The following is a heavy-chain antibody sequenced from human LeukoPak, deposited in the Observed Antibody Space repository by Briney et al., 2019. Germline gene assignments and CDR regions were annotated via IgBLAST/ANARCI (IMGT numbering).Heavy chain of an antibody. D-gene: IGHD5-12*01. J-gene: IGHJ4*02. CDR1: GGAVSRNR. CDR2: IYSSETT. V-gene: IGHV4-4*07. CDR3: ARDQGGYGSFDD. Sequence: NSSETLSLTCTVSGGAVSRNRWNWIRQPAGKGLEWLGHIYSSETTKYNPSLKSRLIMSVDTSKKQFSLKLSSVTAADTAVYYCARDQGGYGSFDDWGQGSLVTVSS.